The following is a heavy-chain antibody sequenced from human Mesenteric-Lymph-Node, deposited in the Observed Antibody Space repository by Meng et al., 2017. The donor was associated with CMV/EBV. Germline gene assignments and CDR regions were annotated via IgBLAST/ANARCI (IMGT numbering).Heavy chain of an antibody. Sequence: GESLKISCAASGFTLSSYVMHWVRQAPGKGLEFVAVISSDGSNKYYAASVKGRFTISRDNSKNTLYLQMNSLRAEDTAVYYCARDVRVGTIFGVVTDYYYYGMDVWGQGTTVTVSS. J-gene: IGHJ6*02. D-gene: IGHD3-3*01. CDR1: GFTLSSYV. V-gene: IGHV3-30*14. CDR3: ARDVRVGTIFGVVTDYYYYGMDV. CDR2: ISSDGSNK.